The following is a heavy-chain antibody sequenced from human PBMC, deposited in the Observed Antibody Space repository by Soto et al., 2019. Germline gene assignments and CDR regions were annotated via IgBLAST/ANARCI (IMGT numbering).Heavy chain of an antibody. J-gene: IGHJ4*02. CDR3: ARPRGEQWLTYVDY. V-gene: IGHV4-59*02. D-gene: IGHD6-19*01. CDR1: DCSVSSYY. CDR2: ISYIGST. Sequence: PSETLSLTCTVSDCSVSSYYWSWIRQPPGKGLEFIGYISYIGSTKYNPSLKNRVTILRDTSKKQFSLKLTSVTAADTAMYYCARPRGEQWLTYVDYWGQGTPVTVSS.